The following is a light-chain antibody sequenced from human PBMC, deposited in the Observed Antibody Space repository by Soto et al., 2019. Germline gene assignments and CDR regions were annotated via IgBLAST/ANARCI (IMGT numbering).Light chain of an antibody. Sequence: EIVLTQSPGTLSLSPGERATLSCRASQSVSSSYLAWYQQRRGQAPRILIYGATSRATGIPDRFSGSGSGTDVTLTISRLEPEDFAVYYCQQYSDSPRTFGQGTKVDIK. CDR3: QQYSDSPRT. J-gene: IGKJ1*01. CDR1: QSVSSSY. V-gene: IGKV3-20*01. CDR2: GAT.